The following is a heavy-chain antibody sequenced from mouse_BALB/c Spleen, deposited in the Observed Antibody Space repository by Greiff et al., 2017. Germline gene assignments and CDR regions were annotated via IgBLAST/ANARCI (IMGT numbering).Heavy chain of an antibody. Sequence: QVQLQQSGPELVKPGASVKISCKASGYAFSSSWMNWVKQRPGQGLEWIGRIYPGDGDTNYNGKFKGKATLTADKSSSTAYMELSSLTSEDSAVYYCTNAMDYWGQGTSVTVSS. CDR3: TNAMDY. CDR2: IYPGDGDT. CDR1: GYAFSSSW. V-gene: IGHV1-82*01. J-gene: IGHJ4*01.